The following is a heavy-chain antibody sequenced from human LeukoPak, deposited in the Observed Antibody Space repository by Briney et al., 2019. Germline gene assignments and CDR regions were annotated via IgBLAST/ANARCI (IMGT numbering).Heavy chain of an antibody. CDR1: GFTFSSYE. D-gene: IGHD3-22*01. CDR3: AGSDTIGYIPREWDYWYFDL. V-gene: IGHV3-48*03. CDR2: ISSSGSTI. Sequence: GGSLRLSCAASGFTFSSYEMNWVRQAPGKGLEWVSYISSSGSTIYYADSVKGRFTISRDNAKNSLYLLMNSLRAEDTAVYYCAGSDTIGYIPREWDYWYFDLWGRGTLVTVSS. J-gene: IGHJ2*01.